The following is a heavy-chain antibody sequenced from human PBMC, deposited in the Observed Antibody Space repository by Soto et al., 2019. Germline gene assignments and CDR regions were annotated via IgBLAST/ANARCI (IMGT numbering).Heavy chain of an antibody. Sequence: QVQLVESGGGVVQPGRSLRLSCAASGFTFSSYGMHWVRQAPGKGLEWVAVISYDGSNKYYADSVKGRFTISRDNSKNTLYLQMNSLRAEDTAVYYCAKDPGHYDSSEPNDAFDIWGQGTMVTVSS. J-gene: IGHJ3*02. CDR3: AKDPGHYDSSEPNDAFDI. CDR2: ISYDGSNK. V-gene: IGHV3-30*18. D-gene: IGHD3-22*01. CDR1: GFTFSSYG.